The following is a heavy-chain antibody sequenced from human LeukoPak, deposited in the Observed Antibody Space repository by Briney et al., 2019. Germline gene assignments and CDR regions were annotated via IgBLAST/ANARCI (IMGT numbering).Heavy chain of an antibody. CDR3: AKDISPVAAAGQYYYYGMDV. CDR2: ISWNSGSI. J-gene: IGHJ6*02. V-gene: IGHV3-9*01. D-gene: IGHD6-13*01. CDR1: GFTFDDYA. Sequence: GGSLRLSCAASGFTFDDYAMHWVRHAPGKGLEWVSGISWNSGSIGYADSVKGRFTISRDNAKNSLYLQMNSPRAEDTALYYCAKDISPVAAAGQYYYYGMDVWGQGTTVTVSS.